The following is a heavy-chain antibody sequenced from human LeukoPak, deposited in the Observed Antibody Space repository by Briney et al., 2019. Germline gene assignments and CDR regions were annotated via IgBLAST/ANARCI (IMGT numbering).Heavy chain of an antibody. D-gene: IGHD6-13*01. Sequence: GGSLRLSCAASGYTFSSYWMHWVRQTPGKGLVWVSRINSDGSDTRYADSVKGRFTISRDNAKNTLYLQMNSLRAEDTAVYYCARVGSSSWYESDYWGQGTLVTVSS. CDR2: INSDGSDT. J-gene: IGHJ4*02. V-gene: IGHV3-74*01. CDR3: ARVGSSSWYESDY. CDR1: GYTFSSYW.